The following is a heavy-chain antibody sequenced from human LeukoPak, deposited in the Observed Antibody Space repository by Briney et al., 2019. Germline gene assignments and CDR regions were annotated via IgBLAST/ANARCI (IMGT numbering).Heavy chain of an antibody. Sequence: SETLSLTCAVSGGSISSGGYSWSWIRQPPGTGLEWIGYIYHSGSTYYNPSLKSRVTISVDRSKNQFSLKLSSVTAADTAVYYCAREGYDILTGIGYFDLWGRGTLVTVSS. D-gene: IGHD3-9*01. J-gene: IGHJ2*01. CDR1: GGSISSGGYS. CDR2: IYHSGST. CDR3: AREGYDILTGIGYFDL. V-gene: IGHV4-30-2*01.